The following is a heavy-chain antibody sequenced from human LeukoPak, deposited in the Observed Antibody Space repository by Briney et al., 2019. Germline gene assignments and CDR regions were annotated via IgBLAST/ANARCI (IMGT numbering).Heavy chain of an antibody. D-gene: IGHD1-14*01. CDR3: AREYNAPFDP. J-gene: IGHJ5*02. V-gene: IGHV3-48*01. CDR2: ISSSSSTI. CDR1: GFTFSSYS. Sequence: PGGSLRLSCAASGFTFSSYSMTWVRQAPGKGLEWVSYISSSSSTIYYADSVKGRFTISRDNAKNSLYLQMNSLRAEDTAVYYCAREYNAPFDPWGQGTLVTVSS.